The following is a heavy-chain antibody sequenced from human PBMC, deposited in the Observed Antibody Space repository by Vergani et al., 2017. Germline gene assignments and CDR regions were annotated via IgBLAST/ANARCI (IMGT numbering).Heavy chain of an antibody. CDR3: ARRRRKAGNHYYPEYYFDY. CDR1: GGSFSGYY. D-gene: IGHD1-14*01. Sequence: QVQLQQWGAGLLKPSETLSLTCAVYGGSFSGYYWSWIRQPPGKGLEWIGEINHSGSTNYNPSLKSRDTISVDTSKNQFSLKLSSVTAADTAVYYCARRRRKAGNHYYPEYYFDYWGQGTLVTVSS. CDR2: INHSGST. J-gene: IGHJ4*02. V-gene: IGHV4-34*01.